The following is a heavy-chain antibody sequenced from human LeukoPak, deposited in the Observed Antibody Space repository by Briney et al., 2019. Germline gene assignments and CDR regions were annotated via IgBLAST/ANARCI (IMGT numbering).Heavy chain of an antibody. CDR2: ISYDGSNK. Sequence: GGSLRLSCAASGFTFSSYAMHWVRQAPGKGPEWVAVISYDGSNKYYADSVKGRFTISRDNSKNTLYLQMNSLRAEDTAVYYCARDDSGSYYWGQGTLVTVSS. D-gene: IGHD1-26*01. J-gene: IGHJ4*02. CDR3: ARDDSGSYY. V-gene: IGHV3-30*04. CDR1: GFTFSSYA.